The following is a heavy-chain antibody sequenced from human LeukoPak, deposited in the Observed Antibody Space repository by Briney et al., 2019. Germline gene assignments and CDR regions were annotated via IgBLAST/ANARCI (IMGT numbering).Heavy chain of an antibody. CDR3: AGHPNTYYYDKGMDV. Sequence: PSETLSLTCTVSGGSISSYYWSWIRQPPGKGLEWIGYIYYSGSTNYNPSLKSRVTISVDTSKNQFSLKLSSVTAADTAVYYCAGHPNTYYYDKGMDVWGQGTTVTVSS. CDR1: GGSISSYY. V-gene: IGHV4-59*01. CDR2: IYYSGST. D-gene: IGHD3-22*01. J-gene: IGHJ6*02.